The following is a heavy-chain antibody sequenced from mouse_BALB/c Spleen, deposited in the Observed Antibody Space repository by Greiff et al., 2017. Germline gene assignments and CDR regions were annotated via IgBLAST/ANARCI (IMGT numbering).Heavy chain of an antibody. CDR1: GYSITSGYY. CDR3: ARGEYYFDY. J-gene: IGHJ2*01. CDR2: ISYDGSN. Sequence: EVQLVESGPGLVKPSQSLSLTCSVTGYSITSGYYWNWIRQFPGNQLEWMGYISYDGSNNYNPSLKNRISITRDTSKNQFFLKLNSVTTEDTATYYCARGEYYFDYWGQGTTLTVSS. V-gene: IGHV3-6*02.